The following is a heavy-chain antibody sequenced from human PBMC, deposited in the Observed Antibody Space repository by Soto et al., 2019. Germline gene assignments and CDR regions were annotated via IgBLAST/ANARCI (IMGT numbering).Heavy chain of an antibody. Sequence: SETLAPTCAVSGYSISSGYYWGWIRQPPGKGREWIGSIYHSGSTYSYPSLNSRVTISVDSSKNQCSLKLSSVTAADTAVYYCARDCRSTSCYSTPDYWGQLTLVTVSS. J-gene: IGHJ4*02. CDR1: GYSISSGYY. CDR3: ARDCRSTSCYSTPDY. V-gene: IGHV4-38-2*02. D-gene: IGHD2-2*02. CDR2: IYHSGST.